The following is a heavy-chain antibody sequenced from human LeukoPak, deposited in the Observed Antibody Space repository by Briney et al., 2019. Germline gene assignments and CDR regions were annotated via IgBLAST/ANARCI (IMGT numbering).Heavy chain of an antibody. J-gene: IGHJ3*02. D-gene: IGHD3-10*01. CDR3: ARDNRGALYI. V-gene: IGHV3-21*04. Sequence: GVSLRLSRAASGLSFSRFSMNWVRQAPGKGLEWVSCISSSSSYIYYADSVKGRIRISRDNAKNSLYLHMRSQGTEDTAGAHCARDNRGALYIWGQGTMVTVSS. CDR2: ISSSSSYI. CDR1: GLSFSRFS.